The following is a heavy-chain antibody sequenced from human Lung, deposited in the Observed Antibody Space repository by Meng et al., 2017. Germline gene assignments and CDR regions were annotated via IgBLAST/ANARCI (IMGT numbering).Heavy chain of an antibody. J-gene: IGHJ4*02. CDR1: GGSFSDYY. CDR3: ARGPTTMAHDFDY. D-gene: IGHD4-11*01. Sequence: QGQPQPWGAGLLKPAETPSLTCVDSGGSFSDYYWSWFPQPPGKGLEWIGEINHSGSTNYNPSLESRATISVDTSQNNLSLKLSSVTAADSAVYYCARGPTTMAHDFDYWGQGTLVTVSS. V-gene: IGHV4-34*01. CDR2: INHSGST.